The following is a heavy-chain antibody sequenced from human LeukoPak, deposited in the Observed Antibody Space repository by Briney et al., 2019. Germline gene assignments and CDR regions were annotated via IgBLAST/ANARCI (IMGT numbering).Heavy chain of an antibody. Sequence: SETLSLTCTVSGYSISSGYYWGWIRQPPGKGLEWIGSIYHSGSTYYNPSLKSRVIISVDTSKNQFSLKLSSVTAADTAVYYCAREGDIVVVPAAGSGWFDPWGQGTLVTVSS. CDR1: GYSISSGYY. D-gene: IGHD2-2*01. V-gene: IGHV4-38-2*02. CDR2: IYHSGST. CDR3: AREGDIVVVPAAGSGWFDP. J-gene: IGHJ5*02.